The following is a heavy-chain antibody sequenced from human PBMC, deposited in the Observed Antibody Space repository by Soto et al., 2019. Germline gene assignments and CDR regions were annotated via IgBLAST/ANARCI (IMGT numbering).Heavy chain of an antibody. CDR1: GFTFDDYA. V-gene: IGHV3-9*01. CDR2: ISWNSGNI. CDR3: AKGRGYTYNGGSALDY. Sequence: EVQLVESGGGLVQPGRSLRLSCAASGFTFDDYAVHWVRQAPGKGLEWVSGISWNSGNIDYADSVKGRFTISRDNAKNSLFMQMNSLRADATALYYCAKGRGYTYNGGSALDYWGQGTLVTVSS. D-gene: IGHD5-18*01. J-gene: IGHJ4*02.